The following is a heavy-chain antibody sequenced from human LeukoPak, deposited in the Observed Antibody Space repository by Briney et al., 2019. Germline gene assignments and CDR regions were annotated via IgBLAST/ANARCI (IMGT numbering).Heavy chain of an antibody. CDR3: ARERRRDGYNYKDY. CDR1: GFTLSAYG. CDR2: ISYDGSYQ. D-gene: IGHD5-24*01. Sequence: GGSLRLSCAVSGFTLSAYGMHWVRQAPGKGLEWVAVISYDGSYQAYADSVKGRFTVSRDSSKNTLYLQLNSLRPEDTGLYYCARERRRDGYNYKDYWGQGTQVSVSS. V-gene: IGHV3-30*04. J-gene: IGHJ4*02.